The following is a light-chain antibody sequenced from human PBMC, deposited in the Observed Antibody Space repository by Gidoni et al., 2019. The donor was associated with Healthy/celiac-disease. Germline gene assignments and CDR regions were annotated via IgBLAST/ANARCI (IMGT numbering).Light chain of an antibody. CDR2: GAS. V-gene: IGKV3-15*01. CDR3: QQYNNWPG. CDR1: QSVRSN. Sequence: EIVMTQSPATLSVSPGERATLSCRASQSVRSNLAWYQQKPGQAPRPLIYGASTRATGIPARFSGSGSGTEFTLTISSLQSEDFAVYYCQQYNNWPGFGQGTEVEIK. J-gene: IGKJ1*01.